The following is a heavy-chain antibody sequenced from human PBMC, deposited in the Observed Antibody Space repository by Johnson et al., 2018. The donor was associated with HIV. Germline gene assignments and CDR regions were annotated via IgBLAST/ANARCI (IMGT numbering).Heavy chain of an antibody. D-gene: IGHD3-22*01. CDR1: GFTFSSYG. J-gene: IGHJ3*02. V-gene: IGHV3-30*19. CDR3: AREYYYDSIGYNAFDI. Sequence: QVQLVESGGGVVQPGRSLRLSCAASGFTFSSYGMHWVRQAPGKGLEWVAVISYDGSNKYYADSVKGRFTISRDNSKNTLYLQMNSLRAEDTAVYYCAREYYYDSIGYNAFDIWGQGTMVTVSS. CDR2: ISYDGSNK.